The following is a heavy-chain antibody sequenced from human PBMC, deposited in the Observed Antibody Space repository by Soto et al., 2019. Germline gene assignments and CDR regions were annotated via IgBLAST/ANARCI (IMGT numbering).Heavy chain of an antibody. CDR2: SATGAST. D-gene: IGHD3-16*01. CDR1: GGSISSGDYY. J-gene: IGHJ4*02. Sequence: QVQLQESGPGLVKPSQTLSLTCTVSGGSISSGDYYWSWIRQPPGTGLEWVSGISATGASTYYADSVKGRFTISRNNPNNTVYLQLSCLRAEDTPLYYCAKDGGSYLPLYFDSWGQGTLETVSS. CDR3: AKDGGSYLPLYFDS. V-gene: IGHV4-30-4*01.